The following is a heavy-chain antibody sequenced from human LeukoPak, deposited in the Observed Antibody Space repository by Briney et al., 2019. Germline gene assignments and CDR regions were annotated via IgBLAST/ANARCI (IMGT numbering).Heavy chain of an antibody. V-gene: IGHV1-18*01. CDR3: ARDRGTGSPGDYYYGMDV. J-gene: IGHJ6*02. D-gene: IGHD3/OR15-3a*01. Sequence: GASVTVSCKASGYTFTSYGISWVRQAPGQGLEWMGWISAYNGNTNYAQKLQGRVTMTTDTSTSTAYMELRSLRSDDTAVYYCARDRGTGSPGDYYYGMDVWGQGTTVTVSS. CDR2: ISAYNGNT. CDR1: GYTFTSYG.